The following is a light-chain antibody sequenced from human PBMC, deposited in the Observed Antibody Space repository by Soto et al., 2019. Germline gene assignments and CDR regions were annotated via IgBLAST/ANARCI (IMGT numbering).Light chain of an antibody. Sequence: EIVMTQSPATLSVSPGERATLSCRASQSVSSNLAWYQQKPGQAPTLLLYGASARATGIPARFSGSGSGTEFTLTISRLRSEDFAVYYCQHYNNLPFTFGQGTKLEIK. J-gene: IGKJ2*01. CDR2: GAS. CDR3: QHYNNLPFT. V-gene: IGKV3-15*01. CDR1: QSVSSN.